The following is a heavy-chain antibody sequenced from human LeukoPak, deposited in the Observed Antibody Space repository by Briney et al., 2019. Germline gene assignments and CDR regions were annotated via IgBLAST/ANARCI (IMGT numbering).Heavy chain of an antibody. D-gene: IGHD3-3*01. Sequence: PSETLSLTCTVSGGSISSGGYYWSWIRQHPGKGLEWIGYIYYSGSTNYNPSLKSRVTISVDTSKNQFSLKLSSVTAADTAVYYCARESRIDFWSGYSVYYYMDVWGKGTTVTVSS. J-gene: IGHJ6*03. CDR2: IYYSGST. V-gene: IGHV4-61*08. CDR1: GGSISSGGYY. CDR3: ARESRIDFWSGYSVYYYMDV.